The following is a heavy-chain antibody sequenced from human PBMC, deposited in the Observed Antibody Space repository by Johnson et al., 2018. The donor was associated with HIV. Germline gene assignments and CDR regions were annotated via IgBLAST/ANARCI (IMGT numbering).Heavy chain of an antibody. CDR2: IHYDGNNK. CDR1: AFTFSSYA. J-gene: IGHJ3*02. D-gene: IGHD3/OR15-3a*01. V-gene: IGHV3-30*02. Sequence: VQLVESGGGLVQPGGSLRLSCAASAFTFSSYAIHWVRQAPGKGLEWVAFIHYDGNNKYYADSVKGRFTISRDNSKNTLYLQMNSLRAEDTAVYYCAKDKFMFLDNPVDAFDIWGQGTMVTVSS. CDR3: AKDKFMFLDNPVDAFDI.